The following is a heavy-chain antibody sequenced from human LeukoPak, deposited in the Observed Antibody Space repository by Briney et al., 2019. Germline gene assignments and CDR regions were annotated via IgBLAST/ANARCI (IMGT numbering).Heavy chain of an antibody. V-gene: IGHV1-2*02. CDR2: INPNSGGT. CDR3: ASGIRSGGSYYYYMDV. J-gene: IGHJ6*03. CDR1: GYTFTGYY. D-gene: IGHD4-17*01. Sequence: ASVKVSCKASGYTFTGYYMHWVRQAPGQGLEWMGWINPNSGGTNYAQKFQGRVTMTRDTSISTAYMELSRLRSDDTAVYYCASGIRSGGSYYYYMDVWGKGTTVTVSS.